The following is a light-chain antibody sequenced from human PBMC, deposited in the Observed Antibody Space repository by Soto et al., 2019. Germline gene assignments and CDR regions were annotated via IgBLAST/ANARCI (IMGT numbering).Light chain of an antibody. CDR1: QSVRSN. CDR3: QQRSNWPPGYT. Sequence: EIVMSQSPATLSVSPGERATLSCRASQSVRSNIAWYQQKPGQGPRLVIYGASTRATGIPARFSGSGSGTEFTLTISSLEPEDFAVYYCQQRSNWPPGYTFGQGTKLEIK. V-gene: IGKV3-15*01. J-gene: IGKJ2*01. CDR2: GAS.